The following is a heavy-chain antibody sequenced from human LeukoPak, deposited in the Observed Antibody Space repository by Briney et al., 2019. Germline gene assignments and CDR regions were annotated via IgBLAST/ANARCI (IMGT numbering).Heavy chain of an antibody. Sequence: GGSLRLSCVASGLTVSSYSMSWVRQAPGKGLEWVSAISGSGGSTYYADSVKGRFTISRDNSKNTLYLQMNSLRAEDTAVYYCAKDRSGDHYFDYWGQGTLVTVSS. V-gene: IGHV3-23*01. CDR3: AKDRSGDHYFDY. D-gene: IGHD2-21*01. CDR2: ISGSGGST. CDR1: GLTVSSYS. J-gene: IGHJ4*02.